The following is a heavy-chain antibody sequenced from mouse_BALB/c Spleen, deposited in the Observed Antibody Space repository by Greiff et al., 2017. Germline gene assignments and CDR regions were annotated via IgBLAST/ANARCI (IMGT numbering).Heavy chain of an antibody. CDR2: IRNKANGYTT. V-gene: IGHV7-3*02. D-gene: IGHD2-2*01. CDR1: GFTFTDYY. Sequence: EVQLVESGGGLVQPGGSLRLSCATSGFTFTDYYMSWVRQPPGKALEWLGFIRNKANGYTTEYSASVKCRFTISRDNSQSILYLQMNTLRAEDSATYYCASYGYDGYYFDYWGQGTTLTVSS. J-gene: IGHJ2*01. CDR3: ASYGYDGYYFDY.